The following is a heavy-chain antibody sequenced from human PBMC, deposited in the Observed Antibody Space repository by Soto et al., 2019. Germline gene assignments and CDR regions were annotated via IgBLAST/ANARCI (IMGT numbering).Heavy chain of an antibody. J-gene: IGHJ3*02. CDR1: GFTFDDYA. V-gene: IGHV3-9*01. Sequence: GGSLRLSCAASGFTFDDYAMHWVRQAPGKGLEWVSGISWNSGSIGYADSVKGRFTISRDNAKNSLYLQMNSLRAEDTALYYCAKDSSSSSWYRKTAFDIWGQGTMVTVSS. CDR3: AKDSSSSSWYRKTAFDI. CDR2: ISWNSGSI. D-gene: IGHD6-13*01.